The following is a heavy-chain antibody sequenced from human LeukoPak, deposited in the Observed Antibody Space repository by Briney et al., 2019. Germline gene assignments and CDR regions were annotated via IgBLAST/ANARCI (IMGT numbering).Heavy chain of an antibody. J-gene: IGHJ4*02. CDR3: ASSLGPLTEY. Sequence: GGSLRLSCAASGFIVGRNYMTWVRQAPGKGLVWVSRINSDGSSTDYADSVKGRFTISRDNTKNTLYLQMNSLRAEDTAVYYCASSLGPLTEYWGQGTLVTVSS. D-gene: IGHD3-16*01. CDR1: GFIVGRNY. V-gene: IGHV3-74*01. CDR2: INSDGSST.